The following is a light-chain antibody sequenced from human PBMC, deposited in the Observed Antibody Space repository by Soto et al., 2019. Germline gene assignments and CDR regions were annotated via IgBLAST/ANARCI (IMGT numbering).Light chain of an antibody. CDR3: CSYAGGYAFV. CDR1: NKEVGGYNY. Sequence: QSVLTQPRSVSGSPGQSVTISCTGNNKEVGGYNYVSWYQQHPGKAPKLMIYDVNKRPSGVPDRFSGSKSGNTASLTISGLQAEDEADYYCCSYAGGYAFVFGTGTKVTVL. J-gene: IGLJ1*01. CDR2: DVN. V-gene: IGLV2-11*01.